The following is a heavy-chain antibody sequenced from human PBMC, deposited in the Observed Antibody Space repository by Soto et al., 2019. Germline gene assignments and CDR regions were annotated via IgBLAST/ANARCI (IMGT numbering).Heavy chain of an antibody. CDR1: GGTFDHAA. CDR3: ARQIFAADY. D-gene: IGHD3-9*01. J-gene: IGHJ4*02. V-gene: IGHV1-69*01. CDR2: INPMFNST. Sequence: QVQLVQSGAEVKKPGSSVKVSCEAPGGTFDHAAITWVRQAPGQGLEWVGGINPMFNSTHYAQKFQGRVTMTADAVTSTAFMERRGLTSDDTAVYYCARQIFAADYWGQGTLLVVSS.